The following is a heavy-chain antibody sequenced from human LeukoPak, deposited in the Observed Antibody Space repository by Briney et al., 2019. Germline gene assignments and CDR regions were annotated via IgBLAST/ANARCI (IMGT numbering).Heavy chain of an antibody. Sequence: PSETLSLTCTVSGGSISSSSYYWGWIRQPPGKGLEWIGSIYYSGSTYYNPSLKSRVTISVDTSKNQFSLKLSSVTAADTAVYYCARRRGYSGYWSTPPFDYWGQGTLVTVSS. CDR2: IYYSGST. CDR1: GGSISSSSYY. D-gene: IGHD5-12*01. CDR3: ARRRGYSGYWSTPPFDY. V-gene: IGHV4-39*07. J-gene: IGHJ4*02.